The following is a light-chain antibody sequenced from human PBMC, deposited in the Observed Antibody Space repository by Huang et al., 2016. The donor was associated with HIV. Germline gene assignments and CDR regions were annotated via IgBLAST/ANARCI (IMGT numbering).Light chain of an antibody. Sequence: EIVLTQSPGALSLSPGERATLSCRASQKISSDYLAWYQQKPGQPPSLLIYGASRRATGVPDRFSGSGSGTEFTLTITRLGPEDCAVFFCQQYDSSPTTFGQGTKLEIK. CDR2: GAS. J-gene: IGKJ2*01. CDR1: QKISSDY. CDR3: QQYDSSPTT. V-gene: IGKV3-20*01.